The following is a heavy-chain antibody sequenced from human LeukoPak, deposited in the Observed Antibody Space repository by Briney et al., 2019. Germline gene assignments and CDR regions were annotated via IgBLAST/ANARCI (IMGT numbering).Heavy chain of an antibody. CDR2: ISGSGGST. V-gene: IGHV3-23*01. D-gene: IGHD2-2*01. CDR3: AKFRCSSTSQTCYFDY. Sequence: GGSLRLSCAASGFTFSSYGMSWVRQAPGKGLEWVSAISGSGGSTYYADSVKGRFTISRDNSKNTLYLQMNSLRAEDTAVYYCAKFRCSSTSQTCYFDYWGQGTLVTVSS. CDR1: GFTFSSYG. J-gene: IGHJ4*02.